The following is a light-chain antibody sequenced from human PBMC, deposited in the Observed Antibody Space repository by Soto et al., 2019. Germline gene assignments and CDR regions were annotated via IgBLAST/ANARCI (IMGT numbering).Light chain of an antibody. CDR1: QNVNTW. CDR3: HQYDSAALP. Sequence: DVQMTQSPSTLSASVGDRVTITCRASQNVNTWLAWYQQKPGRAPDLLIHKASTLETGVPSRFSGSGSGTEFTLSISSLQPDDFATYYCHQYDSAALPFGGGTKVEIK. V-gene: IGKV1-5*03. CDR2: KAS. J-gene: IGKJ4*01.